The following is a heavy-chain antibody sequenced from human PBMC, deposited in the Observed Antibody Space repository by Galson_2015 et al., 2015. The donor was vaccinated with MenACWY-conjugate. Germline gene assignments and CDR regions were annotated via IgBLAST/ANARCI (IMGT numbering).Heavy chain of an antibody. Sequence: SLRLSCAASGFTFSNYWMHWVRQAPGKGPVWISRINRDGSSTTYADSVKGRFTISRDNAKNTLYLQMNSLRVEDTAVYYCVRDRLSIIWAVPSNWFDPWGQGTLVTVSS. CDR2: INRDGSST. CDR1: GFTFSNYW. CDR3: VRDRLSIIWAVPSNWFDP. D-gene: IGHD3-16*01. V-gene: IGHV3-74*01. J-gene: IGHJ5*02.